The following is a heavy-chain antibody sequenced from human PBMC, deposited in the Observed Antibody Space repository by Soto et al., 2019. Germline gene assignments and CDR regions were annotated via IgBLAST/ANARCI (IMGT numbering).Heavy chain of an antibody. Sequence: QVELVESGGGVVQPGRSLRLSCAASGFTFSSYGMHWVRQAPGKGLEWVAVVWYDGTNKNYADSVKGRFTISRDNSKNTLYRHMNSLRAEDTAVYYCVSGTSSSPDYWGEGPLVAVSA. D-gene: IGHD2-2*01. CDR1: GFTFSSYG. V-gene: IGHV3-33*01. CDR3: VSGTSSSPDY. CDR2: VWYDGTNK. J-gene: IGHJ4*02.